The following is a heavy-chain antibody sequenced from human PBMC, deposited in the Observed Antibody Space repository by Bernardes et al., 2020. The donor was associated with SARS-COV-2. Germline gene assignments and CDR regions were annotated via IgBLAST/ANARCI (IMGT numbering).Heavy chain of an antibody. CDR1: GFSFSSYA. CDR3: AKAPQSPIVLLVSAFGY. V-gene: IGHV3-23*01. CDR2: ISATGSTT. Sequence: GGSLRLSCAASGFSFSSYAMSWVRQAPGKGLEWVSTISATGSTTYYADSVRGRFTISRDNSKKTLYLHMNSLRAEDTAVYYCAKAPQSPIVLLVSAFGYWGRGTLVTVSS. D-gene: IGHD2-8*01. J-gene: IGHJ4*02.